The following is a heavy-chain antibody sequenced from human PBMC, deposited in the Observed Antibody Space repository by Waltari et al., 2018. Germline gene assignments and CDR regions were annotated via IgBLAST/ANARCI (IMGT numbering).Heavy chain of an antibody. Sequence: QVQLQESGPGLVKPSGTLSLTCSVSGGSISSGNWWSWVRQPPGKGLEWIGEIYHSGSTNYNPSLKSRVTISVDKSNNQFSLKLSSVTAADTAVYYCARLAGIYYGSGSYYHYYGMDVWGQGTTVTVSS. J-gene: IGHJ6*02. CDR1: GGSISSGNW. V-gene: IGHV4-4*02. D-gene: IGHD3-10*01. CDR3: ARLAGIYYGSGSYYHYYGMDV. CDR2: IYHSGST.